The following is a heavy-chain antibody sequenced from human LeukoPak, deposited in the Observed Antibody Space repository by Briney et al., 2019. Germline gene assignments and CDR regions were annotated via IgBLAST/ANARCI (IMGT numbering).Heavy chain of an antibody. CDR2: MNPNSGNT. D-gene: IGHD3-3*01. CDR3: ARVWSGHHSDAFDI. Sequence: ASVKVSCKASGYTFTSYDINWVRQATGQGLEWMGWMNPNSGNTGYAQKFQGRVTITRNTSISTAYMELSSLRSEDTAVYYCARVWSGHHSDAFDIWGQGTMVTVSS. V-gene: IGHV1-8*03. J-gene: IGHJ3*02. CDR1: GYTFTSYD.